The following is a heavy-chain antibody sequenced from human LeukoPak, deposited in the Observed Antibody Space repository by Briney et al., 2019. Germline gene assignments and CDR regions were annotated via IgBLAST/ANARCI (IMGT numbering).Heavy chain of an antibody. CDR2: ISHDGSNI. D-gene: IGHD2-2*01. CDR1: GFTFSDYG. Sequence: RGRSLRLSCAASGFTFSDYGMHWVREAPGKGLEWVSLISHDGSNIYYGHSEKGRYTISRDNSKNTLYLQMSTLRAEDTAVYYCAKDPGPKSTSLPGDIWGQGTMVTVSS. J-gene: IGHJ3*02. CDR3: AKDPGPKSTSLPGDI. V-gene: IGHV3-30*18.